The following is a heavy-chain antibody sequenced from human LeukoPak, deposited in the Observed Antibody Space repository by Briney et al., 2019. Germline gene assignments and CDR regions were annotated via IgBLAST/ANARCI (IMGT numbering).Heavy chain of an antibody. CDR2: IYYSGST. CDR3: ARGLLLGYSTKTNWFDP. D-gene: IGHD6-13*01. Sequence: SQTLSLTCSVSGGSISSGDYYWSWIRQPPGKGLEWIGYIYYSGSTYYNPSLKSRLTISVDTFKSQFSLKLSSVTAADTAVYYCARGLLLGYSTKTNWFDPWGQGTLVTVSS. J-gene: IGHJ5*02. V-gene: IGHV4-30-4*01. CDR1: GGSISSGDYY.